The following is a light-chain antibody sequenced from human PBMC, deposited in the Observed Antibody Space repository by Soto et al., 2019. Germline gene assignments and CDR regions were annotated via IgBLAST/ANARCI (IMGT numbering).Light chain of an antibody. CDR1: QSIVIW. V-gene: IGKV1-5*01. CDR2: DAS. J-gene: IGKJ1*01. CDR3: QQYSSSWT. Sequence: DIRMTQSPSTLSASVGDRVTITCRASQSIVIWLAWYQQKPGKAPRLLIYDASTLESGVPSRFSGSGSGTDFTLTISSLQPDDFATYYCQQYSSSWTFGQGTKVDIK.